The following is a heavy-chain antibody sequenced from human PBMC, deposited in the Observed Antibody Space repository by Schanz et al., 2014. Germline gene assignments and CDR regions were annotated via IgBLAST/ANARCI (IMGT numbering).Heavy chain of an antibody. Sequence: QVQLVESGGGVVQPGRSLRLSCAGSGFSFSGFGMHWVRQAPGKGLEWVAVISYDGRNKYFADSVKGRFTISRDNSKNTLLLQVNSRRAENTAVYYCAKDHFGHYDSSGCADCYYYGMDVWGQGTTVTVSS. J-gene: IGHJ6*02. CDR2: ISYDGRNK. CDR3: AKDHFGHYDSSGCADCYYYGMDV. CDR1: GFSFSGFG. V-gene: IGHV3-30*18. D-gene: IGHD3-22*01.